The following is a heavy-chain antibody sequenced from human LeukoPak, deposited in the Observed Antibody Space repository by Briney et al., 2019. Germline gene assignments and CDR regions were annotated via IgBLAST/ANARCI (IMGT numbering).Heavy chain of an antibody. J-gene: IGHJ3*02. CDR2: ISAYNGNT. Sequence: ASVKVSCKASGYTFTSYGISWVRQAPGQGLEWMGWISAYNGNTNYAQKLQGRVTMTTDTSTSTAYMELRSLRSDGTAVYYCARGLAAAGTDGAFDIWGQGTMVTVSS. D-gene: IGHD6-13*01. CDR3: ARGLAAAGTDGAFDI. V-gene: IGHV1-18*01. CDR1: GYTFTSYG.